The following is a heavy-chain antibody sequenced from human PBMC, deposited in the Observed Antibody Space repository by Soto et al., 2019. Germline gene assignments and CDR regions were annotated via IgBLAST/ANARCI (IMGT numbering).Heavy chain of an antibody. V-gene: IGHV3-74*01. Sequence: GGSLRLSCAASGFTFSSYWMHWVRQARGKGLVWVSRIKSDGTSTSYADSVKGRFTISRDNAKNSLYLQMNSLRAEDTAVYYCARDHCSSTSCYFDFDYWGQGTLVTVSS. J-gene: IGHJ4*02. CDR1: GFTFSSYW. D-gene: IGHD2-2*01. CDR3: ARDHCSSTSCYFDFDY. CDR2: IKSDGTST.